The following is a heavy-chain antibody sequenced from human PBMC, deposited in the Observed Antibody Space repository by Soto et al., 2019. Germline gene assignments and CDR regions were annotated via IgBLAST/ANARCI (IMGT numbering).Heavy chain of an antibody. CDR1: EFTFSNYA. Sequence: AGGSLRLSCAASEFTFSNYAMHWVRQAPGKGLQWLAVISYDGNNKYYADSVEGRFTISRDNSKNTVYLQINSLRLEDSAVFYCASGPSYSDTYLDHWDQGTLVTVSS. V-gene: IGHV3-30*03. D-gene: IGHD4-17*01. CDR3: ASGPSYSDTYLDH. CDR2: ISYDGNNK. J-gene: IGHJ4*02.